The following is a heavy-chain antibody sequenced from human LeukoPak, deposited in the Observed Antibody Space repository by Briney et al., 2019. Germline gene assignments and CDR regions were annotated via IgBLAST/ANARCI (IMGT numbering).Heavy chain of an antibody. CDR3: AKDWSDTANPRGPFDY. D-gene: IGHD5-18*01. J-gene: IGHJ4*02. CDR2: IRYDGSNK. Sequence: QPGGSLRLSCAASGFTFSSYGMHWVRQAPGKGLEWVAFIRYDGSNKYYADSVKGRFTISRDNSKNTLYLQMNSLRAEDTAVYYCAKDWSDTANPRGPFDYWGQRTLVTVSS. CDR1: GFTFSSYG. V-gene: IGHV3-30*02.